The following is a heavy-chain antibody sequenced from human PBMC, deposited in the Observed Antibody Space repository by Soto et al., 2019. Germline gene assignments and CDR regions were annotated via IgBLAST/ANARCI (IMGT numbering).Heavy chain of an antibody. D-gene: IGHD3-10*01. Sequence: SCILLHKGKGLEWIGEINHSGSTNYNPSLKSRVTISVDTSKNQFSLKLSSVTAADTAVYYCARGFPRVWFGDYYYYGMDVWGQGTTVT. J-gene: IGHJ6*02. CDR2: INHSGST. V-gene: IGHV4-34*01. CDR3: ARGFPRVWFGDYYYYGMDV.